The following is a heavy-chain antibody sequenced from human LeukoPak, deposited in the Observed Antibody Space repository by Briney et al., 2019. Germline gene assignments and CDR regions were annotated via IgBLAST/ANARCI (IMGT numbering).Heavy chain of an antibody. CDR3: AREDTIFGVVIRYPDY. V-gene: IGHV3-21*01. CDR2: ISSSSSYI. J-gene: IGHJ4*02. Sequence: PGGSLRLFCAASGFTFSSYSMNWVRQAPGKGLEWVSSISSSSSYIYYAESVKGRFTISRDNAKNSLYLQMNSLRAEDTAVYYCAREDTIFGVVIRYPDYWGQGTLVTVSS. D-gene: IGHD3-3*01. CDR1: GFTFSSYS.